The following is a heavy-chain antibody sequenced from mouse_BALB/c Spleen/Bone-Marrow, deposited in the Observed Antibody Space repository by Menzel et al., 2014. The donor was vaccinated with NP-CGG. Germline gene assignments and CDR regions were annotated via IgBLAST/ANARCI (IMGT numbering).Heavy chain of an antibody. V-gene: IGHV4-1*02. CDR1: GFDFRRYW. J-gene: IGHJ3*01. CDR3: ARLGYYGWFAY. CDR2: INPGSNTT. D-gene: IGHD2-3*01. Sequence: EVQGVESGGGLVQPGGSLKLSCAASGFDFRRYWMSWVRQAPGKGLEWIGEINPGSNTTNYTPSLKDKFIISRDNAKNTLYLQMSKVKSEDTALYYCARLGYYGWFAYWGQGTLVTVSA.